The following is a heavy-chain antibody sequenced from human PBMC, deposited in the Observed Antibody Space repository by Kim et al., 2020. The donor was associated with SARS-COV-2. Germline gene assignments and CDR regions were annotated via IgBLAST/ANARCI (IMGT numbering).Heavy chain of an antibody. CDR1: GGSFSGYY. V-gene: IGHV4-34*01. D-gene: IGHD3-22*01. CDR3: ARGRPHYYDSSGDKNPFDP. CDR2: INHSGST. Sequence: SETLSLTCAVYGGSFSGYYWSWIRQPPGKGLEWIGEINHSGSTNYNPSLKSRVTISVDTSKNQFSLKLSSVTAADTAVYYCARGRPHYYDSSGDKNPFDPWGQGTLVTVSS. J-gene: IGHJ5*02.